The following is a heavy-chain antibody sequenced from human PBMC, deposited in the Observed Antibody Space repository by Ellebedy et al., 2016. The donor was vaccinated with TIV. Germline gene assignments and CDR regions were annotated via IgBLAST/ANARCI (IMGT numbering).Heavy chain of an antibody. V-gene: IGHV4-59*13. CDR1: GGSISSYY. CDR3: ARVVVPAAISANNWFYP. CDR2: IYYSGST. J-gene: IGHJ5*02. Sequence: SETLSLTXTVSGGSISSYYWIWIRQPPGKGLEWIGYIYYSGSTNYNPSLKSRVTISVDTSKNQFSLRLSSVTAADTAIYYCARVVVPAAISANNWFYPWGQGTLVTVSS. D-gene: IGHD2-2*02.